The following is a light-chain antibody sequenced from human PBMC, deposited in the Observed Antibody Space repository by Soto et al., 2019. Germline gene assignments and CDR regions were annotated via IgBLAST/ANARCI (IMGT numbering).Light chain of an antibody. CDR1: QSVSSY. J-gene: IGKJ5*01. CDR2: DAS. CDR3: QQRSNWPPFIT. V-gene: IGKV3-11*01. Sequence: EVVFTPSPSTLSLSPGERATLSCRASQSVSSYLAWYQQKPGQAPRLLIYDASNRATGIPARFSGSGSGTDFTLTISSLEPEDFAVYYCQQRSNWPPFITFGQGTRLAIK.